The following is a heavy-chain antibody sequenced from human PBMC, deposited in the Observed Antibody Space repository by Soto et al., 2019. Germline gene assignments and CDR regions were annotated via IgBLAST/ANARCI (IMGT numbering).Heavy chain of an antibody. CDR2: IFSSGRT. J-gene: IGHJ4*02. CDR3: VRVGYCSSSTCRPIGYFEY. V-gene: IGHV4-59*01. D-gene: IGHD2-2*01. CDR1: GDSISSFY. Sequence: QVQLQESGPGLVKPSETLSLTCTVSGDSISSFYWTWIRQPPGKGLEWVGYIFSSGRTNYNPSIKSRVTISVDTSENQFSLKLTSVTAEDTAVYYCVRVGYCSSSTCRPIGYFEYWGQGTLVTVSS.